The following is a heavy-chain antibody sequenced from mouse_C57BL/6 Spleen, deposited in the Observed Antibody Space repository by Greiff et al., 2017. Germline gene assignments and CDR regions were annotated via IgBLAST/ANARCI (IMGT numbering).Heavy chain of an antibody. Sequence: QVQLQQSGAELVRPGTSVKVSCKASGYAFTNYWIEWVKQRPGQGLEWIGVINPGSGGTNYNEKFKGKATLTADKSSSTAYMQLSSLTSEDSAVYYCARRGSNPDCFAYWGQGTLVTVSA. CDR1: GYAFTNYW. D-gene: IGHD2-5*01. CDR2: INPGSGGT. J-gene: IGHJ3*01. CDR3: ARRGSNPDCFAY. V-gene: IGHV1-54*01.